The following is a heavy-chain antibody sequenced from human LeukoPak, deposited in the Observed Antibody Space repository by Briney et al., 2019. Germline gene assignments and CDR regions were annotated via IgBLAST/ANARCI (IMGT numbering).Heavy chain of an antibody. D-gene: IGHD6-19*01. J-gene: IGHJ4*02. V-gene: IGHV6-1*01. CDR2: TYYRSKWYN. CDR3: ARGVGTSGWYTFDY. CDR1: GDSVSSKNGA. Sequence: SQTLSVTCAISGDSVSSKNGAWNWIRQSPSRGLEWLGRTYYRSKWYNDYAVSVQGRISINHDTSKNQFSLQLNSVTPEDTAVYYCARGVGTSGWYTFDYWGQGTLVTVSS.